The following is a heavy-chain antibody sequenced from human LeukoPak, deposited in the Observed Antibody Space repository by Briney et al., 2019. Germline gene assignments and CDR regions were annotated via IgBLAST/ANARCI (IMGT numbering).Heavy chain of an antibody. Sequence: ASVKVSCKVSGYTPTELSMHWVRQAPGKGLEWMGGFDPEDGETIYAQKFQGRVTMTEDTSTDTAYMELSSLRSEDPAVYYCAGTPANGIYYFDYWGQGTLVTVSS. CDR2: FDPEDGET. D-gene: IGHD1-14*01. CDR1: GYTPTELS. CDR3: AGTPANGIYYFDY. J-gene: IGHJ4*02. V-gene: IGHV1-24*01.